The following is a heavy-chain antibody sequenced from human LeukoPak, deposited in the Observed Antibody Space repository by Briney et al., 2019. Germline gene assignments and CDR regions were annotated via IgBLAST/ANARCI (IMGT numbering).Heavy chain of an antibody. CDR3: AREPAAEVGGFDY. CDR2: INSDGSST. J-gene: IGHJ4*02. CDR1: GFTFSSYW. D-gene: IGHD6-13*01. Sequence: PGGSLRLSCAASGFTFSSYWMHWVRQAPGKGLVWVSRINSDGSSTTYADSVKGRFTISRDNAKNTLYLQMNSLRVEDTAVYYCAREPAAEVGGFDYWGQGTLVTVSS. V-gene: IGHV3-74*01.